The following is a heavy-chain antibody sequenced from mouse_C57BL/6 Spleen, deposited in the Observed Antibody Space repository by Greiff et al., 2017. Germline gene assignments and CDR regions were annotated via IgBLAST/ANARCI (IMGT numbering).Heavy chain of an antibody. CDR1: GYTFTSYG. D-gene: IGHD1-1*01. CDR2: IYPRSGNT. V-gene: IGHV1-81*01. J-gene: IGHJ2*01. CDR3: ARHYGSVY. Sequence: QVQLQQSGAELARPGASVKLSCKASGYTFTSYGISWVKQRTGQGLEWIGEIYPRSGNTYYNEKFKGKATLTADKSSSTAYMALRSLTSEDSAVYFCARHYGSVYWGQGTTLTVSS.